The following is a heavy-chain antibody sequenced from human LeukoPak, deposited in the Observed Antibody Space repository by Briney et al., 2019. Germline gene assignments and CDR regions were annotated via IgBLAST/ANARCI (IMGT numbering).Heavy chain of an antibody. CDR3: ARGPLGRNGDYFDY. CDR1: GYTFTGYA. J-gene: IGHJ4*02. Sequence: ASVKVSCKASGYTFTGYAIQWVRQAPGQRLESMGWIDAGNGNTKYSQKFQGRVTITRDTSANTVYMELSSLRSEDTAVYYCARGPLGRNGDYFDYWGQGTLVTVSS. CDR2: IDAGNGNT. V-gene: IGHV1-3*01. D-gene: IGHD7-27*01.